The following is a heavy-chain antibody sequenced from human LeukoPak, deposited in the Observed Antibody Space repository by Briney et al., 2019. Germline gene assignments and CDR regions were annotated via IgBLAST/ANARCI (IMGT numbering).Heavy chain of an antibody. CDR1: GFTFSSYS. Sequence: GGSLRLSCAASGFTFSSYSMNWVGQAPGKGLEWVSSISSSSSYIYYADSVKGRFTISRDNAKNSLYLQMNSLRAEDTAVYYCARDLDYYDSSGYLDYWGQGTLVTVSS. CDR2: ISSSSSYI. V-gene: IGHV3-21*01. J-gene: IGHJ4*02. D-gene: IGHD3-22*01. CDR3: ARDLDYYDSSGYLDY.